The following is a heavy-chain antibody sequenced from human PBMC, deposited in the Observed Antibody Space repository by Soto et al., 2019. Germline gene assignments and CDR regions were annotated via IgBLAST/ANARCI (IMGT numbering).Heavy chain of an antibody. CDR3: AKGRSYYYYYGVDV. J-gene: IGHJ6*02. Sequence: TGGSLRLSCAASGFTFSSCAMGWVRQAPGKGLEWVSDIIDSGGSTYYADSVKGRFTISRDNSKSTLYPQMNSLRAEDTALYYCAKGRSYYYYYGVDVWGQGTTVTVYS. V-gene: IGHV3-23*01. CDR1: GFTFSSCA. CDR2: IIDSGGST.